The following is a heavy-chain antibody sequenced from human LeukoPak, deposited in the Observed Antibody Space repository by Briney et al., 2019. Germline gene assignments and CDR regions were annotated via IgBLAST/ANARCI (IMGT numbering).Heavy chain of an antibody. D-gene: IGHD6-19*01. CDR1: GYTFTGYY. J-gene: IGHJ4*02. V-gene: IGHV1-3*01. CDR3: ARDLSQWLASPFDY. Sequence: ASVKVSCKASGYTFTGYYIHWVRQAPGQRLEWMGWINAGNGNTKYSQKFQGRVTITRDTSASTAYMELSSLRSEDTAVYYCARDLSQWLASPFDYWGQGTLVTVSS. CDR2: INAGNGNT.